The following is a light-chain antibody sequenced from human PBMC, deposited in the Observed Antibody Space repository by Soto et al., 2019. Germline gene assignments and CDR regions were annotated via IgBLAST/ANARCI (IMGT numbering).Light chain of an antibody. CDR2: GAS. V-gene: IGKV3-20*01. J-gene: IGKJ2*01. CDR1: QTIYSTF. CDR3: QHET. Sequence: EIVLTQSPGTLSLSPGERATLSCRASQTIYSTFLAWYQQKPGQPPRLLIYGASSRATGIPDRFRGSGSGTDFTLTISRLEPEDSEVYYCQHETFGQGTKLEIK.